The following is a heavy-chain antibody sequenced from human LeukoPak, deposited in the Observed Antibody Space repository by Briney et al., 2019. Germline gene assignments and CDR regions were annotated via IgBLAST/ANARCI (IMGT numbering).Heavy chain of an antibody. Sequence: SETLSLTCIVSGGSMSSYYWSWIRQPPGKGLEWIGYIFYSGSTNYNPSLKSRVTISVDTSKNQFSLKLSSVTAAVTAVYYCARHGSVSSGASVWGQGSLVTVSS. D-gene: IGHD3-22*01. CDR1: GGSMSSYY. CDR3: ARHGSVSSGASV. CDR2: IFYSGST. J-gene: IGHJ4*02. V-gene: IGHV4-59*08.